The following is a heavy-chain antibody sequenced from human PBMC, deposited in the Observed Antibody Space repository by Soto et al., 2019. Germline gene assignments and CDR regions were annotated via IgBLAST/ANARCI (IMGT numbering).Heavy chain of an antibody. Sequence: QVQLVESGGGVVQPGRSLRLSCAASGFTFRSYGMHWVRQAPGKGLEWVAVTWYDGNNKYYADSVRGRCTISRDNSKNTLFLQMNSLRVEDTAVYYCARDRSGYDQTPDYWGQGTLVTVSS. CDR3: ARDRSGYDQTPDY. CDR2: TWYDGNNK. D-gene: IGHD5-12*01. V-gene: IGHV3-33*01. CDR1: GFTFRSYG. J-gene: IGHJ4*02.